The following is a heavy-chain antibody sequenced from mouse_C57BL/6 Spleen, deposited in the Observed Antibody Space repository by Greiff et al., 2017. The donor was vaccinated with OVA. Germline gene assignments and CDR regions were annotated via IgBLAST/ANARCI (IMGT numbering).Heavy chain of an antibody. V-gene: IGHV10-1*01. Sequence: DVQLVESGGGLVQPKGSLKLSCAASGFSFNTYAMNWVRQAPGKGLEWVARIRTKSNNSATYYAVSVKDRFTISRDDSESMLYLQMNNLKTEDTAMYYCVRGAVLCDYWGQGTTLTVSS. CDR3: VRGAVLCDY. J-gene: IGHJ2*01. D-gene: IGHD1-1*01. CDR2: IRTKSNNSAT. CDR1: GFSFNTYA.